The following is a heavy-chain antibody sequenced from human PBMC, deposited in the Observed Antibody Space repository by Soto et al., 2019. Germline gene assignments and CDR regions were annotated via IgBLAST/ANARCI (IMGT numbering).Heavy chain of an antibody. D-gene: IGHD1-20*01. CDR1: GGSISSYY. CDR3: ARPTYNSGSPFDY. V-gene: IGHV4-59*01. CDR2: IYYSGST. Sequence: SETLSLTCTVSGGSISSYYWSWIRQPPGKGLEWIGYIYYSGSTNYNPSLKSRVTISVDTSKNQFSLKLSSVTAADTAVYYCARPTYNSGSPFDYWAQRTLVTVSS. J-gene: IGHJ4*02.